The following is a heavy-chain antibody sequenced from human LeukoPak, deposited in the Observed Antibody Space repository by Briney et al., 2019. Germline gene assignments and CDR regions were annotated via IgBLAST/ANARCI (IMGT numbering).Heavy chain of an antibody. J-gene: IGHJ4*02. CDR2: INPNSGGT. CDR1: GYTFTGYY. D-gene: IGHD6-13*01. V-gene: IGHV1-2*06. Sequence: GASVKVSCKASGYTFTGYYMHWVRQAPGQGLEWMGRINPNSGGTNYSQKFQGRVTMTRDTFISTAYMELCRLRSDDTAVYYCARVPRIAAAGHYFDYWGQGTLVTVSS. CDR3: ARVPRIAAAGHYFDY.